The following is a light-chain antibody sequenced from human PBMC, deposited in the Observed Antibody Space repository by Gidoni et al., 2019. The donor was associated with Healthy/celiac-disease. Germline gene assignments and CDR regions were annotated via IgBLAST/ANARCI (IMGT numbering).Light chain of an antibody. Sequence: DVVMTQSPLSLPVTLGQPASISCRSSQSLVHSDGNTYLNWFQQRPGQSPRRLIYKVSNRDPGVPDRFSGSGSGTDFTLKISRVEAEDVGVYYCMQGTHWLFGGGTKVEIK. V-gene: IGKV2-30*02. CDR2: KVS. J-gene: IGKJ4*01. CDR3: MQGTHWL. CDR1: QSLVHSDGNTY.